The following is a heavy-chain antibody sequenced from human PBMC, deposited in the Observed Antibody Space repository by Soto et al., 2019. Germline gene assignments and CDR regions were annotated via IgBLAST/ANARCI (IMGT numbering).Heavy chain of an antibody. J-gene: IGHJ4*02. V-gene: IGHV3-30*18. CDR2: ISYDGGNE. CDR1: GFTFSSYG. D-gene: IGHD1-26*01. CDR3: AKDRYSGTYPTDFDY. Sequence: QVQLVQSGGGVVQPGRSLRLSCAGSGFTFSSYGIHWVRQAPGKGLEWVALISYDGGNEKYTESVKDRFTISRDDCHNVAYLQMSSLRTEDTAMYYCAKDRYSGTYPTDFDYWGQGSLVTVSS.